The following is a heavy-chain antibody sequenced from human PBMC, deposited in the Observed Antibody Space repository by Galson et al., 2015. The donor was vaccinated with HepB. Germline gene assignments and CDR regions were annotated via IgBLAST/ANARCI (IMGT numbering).Heavy chain of an antibody. CDR1: GYSFTSHW. V-gene: IGHV5-10-1*01. CDR2: IDPSDSYT. CDR3: ATTPRYNGLGDY. Sequence: QSGAEVKKPGESLRISCKGSGYSFTSHWINWVRQMPGKGLEWMGKIDPSDSYTNYSPSLQGHVTISADKSITTAYLQWRSLKASDTAMYYCATTPRYNGLGDYWGQGTLVTVSS. J-gene: IGHJ4*02. D-gene: IGHD2-15*01.